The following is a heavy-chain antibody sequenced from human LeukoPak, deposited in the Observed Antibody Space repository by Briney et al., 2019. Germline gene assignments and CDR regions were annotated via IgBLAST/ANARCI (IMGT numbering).Heavy chain of an antibody. CDR2: ISAYNGNT. CDR1: GGTFSSYA. CDR3: ARDQSLWFGELSDWFDP. V-gene: IGHV1-18*01. D-gene: IGHD3-10*01. J-gene: IGHJ5*02. Sequence: GASVKVSCKASGGTFSSYAISWVRQAPGQGLEWMGWISAYNGNTNYAQKLQGRVTMTTDTSTSTAYMELRSLRSDDTAVYYCARDQSLWFGELSDWFDPWGQGTLVTVSS.